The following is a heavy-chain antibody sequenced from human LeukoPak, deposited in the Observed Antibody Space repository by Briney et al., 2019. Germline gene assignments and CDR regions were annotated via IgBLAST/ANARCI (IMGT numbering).Heavy chain of an antibody. D-gene: IGHD6-19*01. CDR3: AKGEAVAGTSSWFDP. CDR1: GFTFSTYA. CDR2: ISGSGGST. V-gene: IGHV3-23*01. Sequence: SGGSLRLSCVVSGFTFSTYAMNWVRQAPGKGLEWVSGISGSGGSTYYADSVQGRFTISRDNSKTTLYLQMNSLRAEDTAVYYCAKGEAVAGTSSWFDPWGQGTLVTAS. J-gene: IGHJ5*02.